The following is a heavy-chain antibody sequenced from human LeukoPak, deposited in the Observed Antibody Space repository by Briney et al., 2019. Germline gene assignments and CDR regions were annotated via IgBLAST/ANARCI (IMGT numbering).Heavy chain of an antibody. CDR2: INHSGST. V-gene: IGHV4-34*01. CDR1: GGSLSGYY. D-gene: IGHD1-26*01. Sequence: SSETLSLTCAVYGGSLSGYYWSWIRQPPGKGLEWIGEINHSGSTNYNPSLKSRVTISVDTSKNQFSLKLSSVTAADTAVYYCARRRRIVGATPGAFGIWGQGTMVTVSS. CDR3: ARRRRIVGATPGAFGI. J-gene: IGHJ3*02.